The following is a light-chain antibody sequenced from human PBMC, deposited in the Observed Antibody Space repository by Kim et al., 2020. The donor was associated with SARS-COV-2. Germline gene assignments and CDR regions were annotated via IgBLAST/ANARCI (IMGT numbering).Light chain of an antibody. Sequence: ASMSCRSNQSLLESDEHTTCIAFCSRPGQSPQILIYEGSNRFSGVPDRFRGSGSGTDFTLQISRVGAKDVGIYYCMQDAQDPGLTFGGGTKVDIK. V-gene: IGKV2D-26*03. CDR2: EGS. CDR3: MQDAQDPGLT. CDR1: QSLLESDEHTT. J-gene: IGKJ4*01.